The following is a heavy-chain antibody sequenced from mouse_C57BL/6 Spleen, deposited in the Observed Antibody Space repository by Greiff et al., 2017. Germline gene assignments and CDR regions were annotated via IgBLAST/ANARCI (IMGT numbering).Heavy chain of an antibody. D-gene: IGHD3-2*02. CDR3: ARDGATAQAYFDY. J-gene: IGHJ2*01. CDR2: IIDGGSYT. Sequence: EVKLVESGGGLVKPGGSLKLSCAASGFTFSSYAMSWVRQTPEKRLEWVATIIDGGSYTYYPDNVKGRFTISRDNAKNNLYLHMSHLKSEDTAMYYCARDGATAQAYFDYWGQGTTLTVSS. V-gene: IGHV5-4*01. CDR1: GFTFSSYA.